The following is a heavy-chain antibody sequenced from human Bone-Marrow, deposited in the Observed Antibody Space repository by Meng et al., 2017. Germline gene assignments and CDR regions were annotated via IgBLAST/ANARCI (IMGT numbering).Heavy chain of an antibody. V-gene: IGHV4-4*02. D-gene: IGHD6-19*01. Sequence: QVPRTEPGPGLGTPSGTLSLPCAASGGSISSRNWWSCVRQPPGKGLEWIGEIYHSGSPNYNPSLKSRVTISVDKSKNQFSLKLSSVTAADTAVYYCAIEYSSGIDYWGQGTLVTVSS. CDR3: AIEYSSGIDY. J-gene: IGHJ4*02. CDR2: IYHSGSP. CDR1: GGSISSRNW.